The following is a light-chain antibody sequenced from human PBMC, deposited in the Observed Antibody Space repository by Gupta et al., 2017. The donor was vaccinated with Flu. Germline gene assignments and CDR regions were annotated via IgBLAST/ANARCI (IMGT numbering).Light chain of an antibody. Sequence: APLSVSPGERATPSCRASQSVSTDLAWYQQKPGQAPRLLIYGASTRATGIPARFSGRGSGTEFTLTISSLQSEDFAVYYCQQYNNWPPWTFGQGTKVEIK. CDR3: QQYNNWPPWT. J-gene: IGKJ1*01. CDR1: QSVSTD. V-gene: IGKV3-15*01. CDR2: GAS.